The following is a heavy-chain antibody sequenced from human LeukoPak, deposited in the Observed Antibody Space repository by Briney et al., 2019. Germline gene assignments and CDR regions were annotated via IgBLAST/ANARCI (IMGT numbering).Heavy chain of an antibody. CDR1: GFTSDDYA. J-gene: IGHJ4*02. D-gene: IGHD6-13*01. V-gene: IGHV3-9*02. CDR2: ITWNSGTR. Sequence: PGRSLRLSCAAFGFTSDDYAMHWVRQTPGKGRECVSGITWNSGTRGYADSVKGPFSLSRDNTKNSLYLKMNSLRAEDTAVYYCARDASSSWYGSLGYWGQGTLVTVSS. CDR3: ARDASSSWYGSLGY.